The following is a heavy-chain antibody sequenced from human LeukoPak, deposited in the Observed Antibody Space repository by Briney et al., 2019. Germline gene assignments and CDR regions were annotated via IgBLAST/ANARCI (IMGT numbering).Heavy chain of an antibody. V-gene: IGHV3-30*02. J-gene: IGHJ1*01. CDR1: GFTFNSYG. CDR2: IRYDGSNK. Sequence: GGSLRLSCAASGFTFNSYGMHWVRQAPGKGLEWVAFIRYDGSNKYYADSVKGRFTISRDNSKNTLYLQMNSLRAEDTAVYYCAKDGVGATATQHWGQGTLVTVSS. CDR3: AKDGVGATATQH. D-gene: IGHD1-26*01.